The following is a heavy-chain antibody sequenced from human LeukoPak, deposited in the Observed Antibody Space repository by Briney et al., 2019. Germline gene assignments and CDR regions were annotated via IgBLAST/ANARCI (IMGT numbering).Heavy chain of an antibody. V-gene: IGHV4-34*01. J-gene: IGHJ4*02. CDR3: AREDYGEQNFDY. CDR2: INHSGST. CDR1: GGSFSGYY. D-gene: IGHD4-17*01. Sequence: SETLSLTCAVYGGSFSGYYWSWVRQPPGKGLEWIGEINHSGSTNYNPSRKGRVTISVDTSKNQFSLKLSSVTAADTAVYYCAREDYGEQNFDYWGQGTLVTVSS.